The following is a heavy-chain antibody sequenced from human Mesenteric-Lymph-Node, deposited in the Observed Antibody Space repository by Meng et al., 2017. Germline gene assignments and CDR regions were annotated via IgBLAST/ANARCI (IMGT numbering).Heavy chain of an antibody. J-gene: IGHJ3*02. D-gene: IGHD2-21*02. V-gene: IGHV4-59*01. Sequence: ESLKISCAASGFTFSNAWMSWIRRPPGKGLEWVGYMYYSGSINYNPSLKSRVTISVDTSKNQFSLKMSSVTAADTAVYYCARASVTAKHLTFDIWGQGTMVTVSS. CDR1: GFTFSNAW. CDR3: ARASVTAKHLTFDI. CDR2: MYYSGSI.